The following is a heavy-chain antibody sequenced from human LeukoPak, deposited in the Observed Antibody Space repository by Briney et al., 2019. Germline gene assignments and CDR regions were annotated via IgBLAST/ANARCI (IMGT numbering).Heavy chain of an antibody. J-gene: IGHJ4*02. CDR1: GFTFSNAW. CDR2: IKSKTDGGKT. D-gene: IGHD3-9*01. Sequence: GGSLRLSCAASGFTFSNAWMSWVRQAPGKGLERVGRIKSKTDGGKTDYAAPGKGRFTKAREEKKNTLYLQMNSLKTEDTAVYYCTTFYYDILTGYLDFDYWGQGTLVTVSS. CDR3: TTFYYDILTGYLDFDY. V-gene: IGHV3-15*01.